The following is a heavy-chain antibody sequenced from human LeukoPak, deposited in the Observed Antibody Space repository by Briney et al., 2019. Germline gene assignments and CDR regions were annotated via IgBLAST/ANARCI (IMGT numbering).Heavy chain of an antibody. CDR1: GGSISSYY. CDR3: ARDDADWNYGGPYYYMDV. D-gene: IGHD1-7*01. Sequence: SETLSLTCTVSGGSISSYYWSWIRQPPGRELEWIGYIYYSGSTNYNPSLKSRVTMSVDTSKNQFSLKLSSVTAADTAVYYCARDDADWNYGGPYYYMDVWGKGTTVTVSS. V-gene: IGHV4-59*01. J-gene: IGHJ6*03. CDR2: IYYSGST.